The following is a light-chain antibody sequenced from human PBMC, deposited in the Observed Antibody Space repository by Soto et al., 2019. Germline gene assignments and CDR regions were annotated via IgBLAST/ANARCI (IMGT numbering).Light chain of an antibody. CDR2: VSN. Sequence: QTVVTQPPSVSGAPGQRVTISCTGSSSNIGAGSDVHWYQHFPGTAPKLLIYVSNNRPSGVPDRFSGSKSGTSASLAITGLQAEDEADYYCQSYDSSLSGSVFGGGTKLTVL. CDR3: QSYDSSLSGSV. J-gene: IGLJ1*01. CDR1: SSNIGAGSD. V-gene: IGLV1-40*01.